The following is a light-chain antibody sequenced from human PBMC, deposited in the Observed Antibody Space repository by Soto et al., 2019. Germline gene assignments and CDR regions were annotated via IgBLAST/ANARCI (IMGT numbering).Light chain of an antibody. V-gene: IGKV2-28*01. Sequence: DIVVTQSPLSLPVTPGEPASISCRSSQSLLHSNGYNYLDWYLQKPGQSPQLLIHLGSHRASGVSDRISGSGSGTDFTLKISRVEAEDVGLYYCMQALQSPLAFGQGTKVEIK. CDR3: MQALQSPLA. J-gene: IGKJ1*01. CDR1: QSLLHSNGYNY. CDR2: LGS.